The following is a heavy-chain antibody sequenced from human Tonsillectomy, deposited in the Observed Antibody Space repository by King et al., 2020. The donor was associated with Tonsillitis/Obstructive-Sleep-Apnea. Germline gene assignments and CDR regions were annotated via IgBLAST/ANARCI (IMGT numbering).Heavy chain of an antibody. J-gene: IGHJ6*02. CDR3: TTDHCSSTSCSRGLDDYYYGMDV. D-gene: IGHD2-2*01. CDR2: IKSKTDGGTT. CDR1: GFTFSNAW. Sequence: QLVQSGGGLVKPGGSLRLSCAASGFTFSNAWMNWVRQAPGKGLEWVGRIKSKTDGGTTDYAAPVKGRFTISRDDSKNTLYLQMNSLKTEDTAVYYCTTDHCSSTSCSRGLDDYYYGMDVWGQGTTVTVSS. V-gene: IGHV3-15*07.